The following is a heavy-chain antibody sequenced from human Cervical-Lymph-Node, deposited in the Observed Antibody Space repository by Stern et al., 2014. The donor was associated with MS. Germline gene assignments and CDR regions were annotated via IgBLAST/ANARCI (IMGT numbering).Heavy chain of an antibody. V-gene: IGHV3-23*04. CDR1: GFTFSTYA. CDR3: ARGSGVY. J-gene: IGHJ4*02. D-gene: IGHD7-27*01. Sequence: EVQLVESGGGLVQPGGSLRLSCTRSGFTFSTYAMSWVRQAPGKGLEWVSTISGSGSSTYYIDSVKGRFTISRDNSRNTLYLQMSSLRAEDTAVYYCARGSGVYWGQGTLVTVSS. CDR2: ISGSGSST.